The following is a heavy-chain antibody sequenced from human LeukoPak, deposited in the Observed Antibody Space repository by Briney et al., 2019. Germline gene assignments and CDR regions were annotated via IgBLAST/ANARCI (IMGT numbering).Heavy chain of an antibody. CDR1: GGSIRTYY. CDR3: ARVDPDSSSTLEVFDY. V-gene: IGHV4-59*01. CDR2: IYYSGSP. Sequence: SETLSLTCTVSGGSIRTYYWTWIRQPPGKGLEWIGYIYYSGSPNYHPSLKSRVTISIDTSKNQFSLKLSSVTAADTAVYYCARVDPDSSSTLEVFDYWGQGTLVTVSS. J-gene: IGHJ4*02. D-gene: IGHD6-6*01.